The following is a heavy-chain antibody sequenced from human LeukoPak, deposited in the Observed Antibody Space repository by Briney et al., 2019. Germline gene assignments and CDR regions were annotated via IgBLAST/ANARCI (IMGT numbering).Heavy chain of an antibody. Sequence: GGSLRLSCAASGFTFSGYWMSWVRQAPGKGLEWVANIQQDGREEYYVDSVKGRFTISRDNAKNSLYLQMTSLRVEDTAVYYCARWANSIDYWGQGTLVTVSS. D-gene: IGHD2-21*01. V-gene: IGHV3-7*01. CDR3: ARWANSIDY. J-gene: IGHJ4*02. CDR2: IQQDGREE. CDR1: GFTFSGYW.